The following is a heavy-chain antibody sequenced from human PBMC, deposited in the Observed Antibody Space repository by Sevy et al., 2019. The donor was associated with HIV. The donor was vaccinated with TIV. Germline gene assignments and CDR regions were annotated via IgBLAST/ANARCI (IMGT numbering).Heavy chain of an antibody. D-gene: IGHD6-13*01. CDR2: IYHSGST. Sequence: SETLSLTCAVSGGSISSSNWWSWVRQPPGKGREWIGEIYHSGSTNYNPSLKSRVTISVDKSKNQFSLKLSSVTAADTAVYYCASSDSSGIFDYWGQGTLVTVSS. CDR3: ASSDSSGIFDY. V-gene: IGHV4-4*02. CDR1: GGSISSSNW. J-gene: IGHJ4*02.